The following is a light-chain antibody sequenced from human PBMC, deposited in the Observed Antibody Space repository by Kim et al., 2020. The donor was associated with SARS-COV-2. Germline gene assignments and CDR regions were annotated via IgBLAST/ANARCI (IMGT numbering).Light chain of an antibody. Sequence: QTATLTCTGNDNNVGNEGAAWLPQHQRHPPKHLPYRNNNRPSGISERFSASRSGSTASLTITGLQPEDEADYYCSAWDNSLPTWVFGGGTKLTVL. CDR2: RNN. CDR1: DNNVGNEG. V-gene: IGLV10-54*04. J-gene: IGLJ3*02. CDR3: SAWDNSLPTWV.